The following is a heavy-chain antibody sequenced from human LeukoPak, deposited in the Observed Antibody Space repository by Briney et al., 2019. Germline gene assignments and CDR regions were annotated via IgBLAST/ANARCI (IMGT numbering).Heavy chain of an antibody. CDR1: GGTFSSYA. J-gene: IGHJ5*02. CDR2: IIPIFGTA. CDR3: ARAHYEINWFDP. D-gene: IGHD4-17*01. Sequence: GASVKVSCKASGGTFSSYAISWVRQAPGQGLEWMGGIIPIFGTANYAQKFQGRVTITPDESTSTAYMELSSLRSEDTAVYYCARAHYEINWFDPWGQGTLVTVSS. V-gene: IGHV1-69*13.